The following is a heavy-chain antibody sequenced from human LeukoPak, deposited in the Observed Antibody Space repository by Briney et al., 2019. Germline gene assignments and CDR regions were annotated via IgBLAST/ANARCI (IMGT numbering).Heavy chain of an antibody. CDR1: GFTFSSYG. D-gene: IGHD6-19*01. CDR2: ISYDGSNK. J-gene: IGHJ4*02. CDR3: AKGTGWYSDY. Sequence: GGSLRLSCAASGFTFSSYGMHWVRQAPGKGLEWVAVISYDGSNKYYADSVKGRFTISRDNSKNTLYLQMNSLRAEDTAVYFCAKGTGWYSDYWGQGTLVTVSS. V-gene: IGHV3-30*18.